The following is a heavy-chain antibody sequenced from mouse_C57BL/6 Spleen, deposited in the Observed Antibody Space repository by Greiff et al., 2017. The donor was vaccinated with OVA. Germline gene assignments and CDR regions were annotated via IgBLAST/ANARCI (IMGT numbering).Heavy chain of an antibody. CDR2: ISYDGSN. CDR1: GYSITSGYY. CDR3: ARLYYYGSSYYDY. Sequence: DVKLVESGPGLVKPSQSLSLTCSVTGYSITSGYYWNWIRQFPGNKLEWMGYISYDGSNNYNPSLKNRISITRDTSKNQFFLKLNSVTTEDTATYYCARLYYYGSSYYDYWGQGTTLTVSS. J-gene: IGHJ2*01. V-gene: IGHV3-6*01. D-gene: IGHD1-1*01.